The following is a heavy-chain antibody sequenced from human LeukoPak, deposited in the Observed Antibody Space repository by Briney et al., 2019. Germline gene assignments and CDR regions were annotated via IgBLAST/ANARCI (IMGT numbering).Heavy chain of an antibody. CDR2: INHSGST. Sequence: SETLSLTCAVYGGSFRGYYWIWIRQPPGKGLEWIGEINHSGSTNYNPSLKSRVTISADTSKNQFSLKLSSVTAADTAVYYCARGRNGYSNSWYVDYWGQGTLVTVSS. CDR3: ARGRNGYSNSWYVDY. V-gene: IGHV4-34*01. D-gene: IGHD6-13*01. J-gene: IGHJ4*02. CDR1: GGSFRGYY.